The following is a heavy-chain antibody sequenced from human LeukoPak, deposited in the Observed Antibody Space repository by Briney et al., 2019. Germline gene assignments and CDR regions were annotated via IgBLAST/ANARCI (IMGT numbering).Heavy chain of an antibody. CDR2: IYDSGST. V-gene: IGHV4-39*07. D-gene: IGHD4-23*01. CDR3: ARAYYGGNPGAFDY. CDR1: GGSIGSSSYY. J-gene: IGHJ4*01. Sequence: PSETLSLTCTVSGGSIGSSSYYWGWIRQPPGKGLEWIGIIYDSGSTYYNPSLKSRVTISVDTSKNHFSLKLSSVTAADTAVYYCARAYYGGNPGAFDYWGQEPWSPSPQ.